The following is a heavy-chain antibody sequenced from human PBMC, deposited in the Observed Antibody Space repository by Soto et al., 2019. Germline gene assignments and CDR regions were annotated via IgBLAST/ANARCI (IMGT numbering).Heavy chain of an antibody. D-gene: IGHD3-10*01. CDR1: GGTFSSYT. Sequence: QVQLVQSGAEVKKPGSSVKVSCKASGGTFSSYTISWVRQAPGQGLEWMGRIIPILGIANYAQKFQGRVTITADKATITAYMERSSLRSEDTAVYYCATRRGDGYNDYWGQGTLVTVSS. CDR2: IIPILGIA. J-gene: IGHJ4*02. V-gene: IGHV1-69*02. CDR3: ATRRGDGYNDY.